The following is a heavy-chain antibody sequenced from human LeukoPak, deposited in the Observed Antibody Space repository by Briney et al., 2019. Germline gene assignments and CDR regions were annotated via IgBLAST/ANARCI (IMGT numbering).Heavy chain of an antibody. CDR2: VYYSGST. J-gene: IGHJ2*01. CDR3: ARFIEAAGSFDL. Sequence: PSETLSLTCTVSGGSISSYYWSWIRQPPGKGLEWIGYVYYSGSTNYNPSLKSRVTISVDTSKNQFSLKLSSVTAADTAVYYCARFIEAAGSFDLWGRGTLVTVSS. V-gene: IGHV4-59*01. D-gene: IGHD6-13*01. CDR1: GGSISSYY.